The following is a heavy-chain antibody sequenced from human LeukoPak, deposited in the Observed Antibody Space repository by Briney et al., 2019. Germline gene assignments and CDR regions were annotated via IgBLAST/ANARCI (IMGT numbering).Heavy chain of an antibody. CDR2: INNVGNII. Sequence: KPGGSLRLSCAVSGFTLTDKYMSWIRQAPGKGLEWVAYINNVGNIIYYADSVKGRFTISRDNAKQSLYLQMNSLRAEDTALYYCATYGSGSGTFFDSWGQGTLVTVSS. D-gene: IGHD3-10*01. CDR1: GFTLTDKY. J-gene: IGHJ4*01. CDR3: ATYGSGSGTFFDS. V-gene: IGHV3-11*04.